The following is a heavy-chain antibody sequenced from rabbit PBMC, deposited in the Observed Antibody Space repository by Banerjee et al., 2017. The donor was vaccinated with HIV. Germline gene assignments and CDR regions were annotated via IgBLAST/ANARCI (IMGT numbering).Heavy chain of an antibody. CDR2: ISVGSSTTI. V-gene: IGHV1S45*01. Sequence: QEQLEESGGDLVKPEGSLTLTCKASGFDFSSKYWICWVRQAPGKGLEWIACISVGSSTTIYYANWAKGRFTISKTSSTTVDLQMTSLTAADTATYFCVRSTGYAGYGFATGFDLWGQGTLVTVS. CDR3: VRSTGYAGYGFATGFDL. D-gene: IGHD6-1*01. J-gene: IGHJ4*01. CDR1: GFDFSSKYW.